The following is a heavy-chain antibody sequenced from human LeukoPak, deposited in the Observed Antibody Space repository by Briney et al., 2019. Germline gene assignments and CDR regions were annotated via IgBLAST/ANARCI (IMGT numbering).Heavy chain of an antibody. CDR1: GFTFRNYA. CDR3: AKGPQGD. J-gene: IGHJ4*02. D-gene: IGHD3-16*01. V-gene: IGHV3-23*01. Sequence: QPGGSLRLSCAASGFTFRNYAMSWVRQAPEKGLEWVSAIDSGGGTYYANSVEGRFTISRDNSKNTSYLQLSSLRVEDTAVYYCAKGPQGDWGQGALVTVSS. CDR2: IDSGGGT.